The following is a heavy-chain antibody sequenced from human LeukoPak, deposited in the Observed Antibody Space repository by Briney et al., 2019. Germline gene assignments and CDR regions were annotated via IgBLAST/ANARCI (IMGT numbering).Heavy chain of an antibody. Sequence: ASVKVSYKASGYSFTSNGISWVRQAPGQGLEWMGWISAYNGNTKYAQKFQGRVTMTTDTSTSTAYMELRSLRSDDTAVYYCARGSPPRRNYDSSGYYSYYFDYWGQGTLVTVSS. CDR2: ISAYNGNT. CDR1: GYSFTSNG. CDR3: ARGSPPRRNYDSSGYYSYYFDY. J-gene: IGHJ4*02. D-gene: IGHD3-22*01. V-gene: IGHV1-18*01.